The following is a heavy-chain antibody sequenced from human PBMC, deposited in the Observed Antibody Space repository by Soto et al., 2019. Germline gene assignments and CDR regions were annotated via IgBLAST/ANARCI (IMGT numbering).Heavy chain of an antibody. J-gene: IGHJ6*02. CDR2: SIPIFGTA. Sequence: SVKVSCKASGCTFNNYPITWVRQAPGEGLEWMGGSIPIFGTANYAQKFQGRVTISVDESTSTAYMELSSLRSEDTAVYYCARGRGYSGDDHYYYFDMDVWGQGATVTVSS. D-gene: IGHD5-12*01. CDR3: ARGRGYSGDDHYYYFDMDV. CDR1: GCTFNNYP. V-gene: IGHV1-69*13.